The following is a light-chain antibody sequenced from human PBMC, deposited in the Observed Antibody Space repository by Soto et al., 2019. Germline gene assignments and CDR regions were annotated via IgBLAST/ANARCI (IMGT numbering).Light chain of an antibody. CDR3: ISYTTSSTYV. J-gene: IGLJ1*01. CDR2: EVS. CDR1: SSDVGGYNY. V-gene: IGLV2-8*01. Sequence: QSVLTQPPSASGSPGQSVTISCTGTSSDVGGYNYVSWYQQHPGKAPKLMIYEVSKRPSGVPDRFSGSKSDNTAYLTVSGLQAEDEADYYCISYTTSSTYVFGTGTKVTVL.